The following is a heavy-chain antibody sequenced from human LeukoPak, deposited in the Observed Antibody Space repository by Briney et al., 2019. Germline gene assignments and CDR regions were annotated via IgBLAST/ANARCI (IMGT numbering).Heavy chain of an antibody. CDR1: GSTFSSYA. V-gene: IGHV3-30-3*01. CDR2: ISYDGSNK. CDR3: ARTFPGGGGFDY. Sequence: GGSLRLSCAASGSTFSSYAMHWARQAPGKGLEWVAVISYDGSNKYYADSVKGRFTISRDNSKNTLYLQMNSLRAEDTAVYYCARTFPGGGGFDYWGQGTLVTVSS. D-gene: IGHD3-16*01. J-gene: IGHJ4*02.